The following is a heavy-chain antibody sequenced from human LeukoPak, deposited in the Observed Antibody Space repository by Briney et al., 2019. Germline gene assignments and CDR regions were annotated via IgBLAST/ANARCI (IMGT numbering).Heavy chain of an antibody. D-gene: IGHD2-15*01. V-gene: IGHV5-51*01. CDR1: GYSFTSYW. Sequence: GESLKISCKGSGYSFTSYWIGWVRQMPGKGLEWMGIIYPGYSDTRYSPSFQGQVTISADKSISTAYLQWSSLKASDTAMYYCARIASYCSSGSCYDYWGQGALVTVSS. CDR3: ARIASYCSSGSCYDY. J-gene: IGHJ4*02. CDR2: IYPGYSDT.